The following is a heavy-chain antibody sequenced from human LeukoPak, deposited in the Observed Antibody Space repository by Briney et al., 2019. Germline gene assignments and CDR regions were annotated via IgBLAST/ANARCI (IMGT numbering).Heavy chain of an antibody. Sequence: GGSLRLSRAASGFALTHAFLSWVRRAAGKGLAWVGRIRSKNNGGTTDYDAPVRGRFSISRDDSKSMLYLQMNSLKTKDTALYYCTTDPGNRGLYYFDYWGQGTLVTVSS. CDR1: GFALTHAF. CDR2: IRSKNNGGTT. V-gene: IGHV3-15*01. D-gene: IGHD1-14*01. J-gene: IGHJ4*02. CDR3: TTDPGNRGLYYFDY.